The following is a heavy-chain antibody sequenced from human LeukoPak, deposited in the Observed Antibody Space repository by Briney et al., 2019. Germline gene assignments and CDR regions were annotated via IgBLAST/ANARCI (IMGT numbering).Heavy chain of an antibody. D-gene: IGHD5-18*01. CDR1: GYTFTSYG. J-gene: IGHJ4*02. V-gene: IGHV1-18*01. CDR3: ARGMAMAPFDY. CDR2: ISAYNGNT. Sequence: ASVKVSCTASGYTFTSYGINWVRQAPGQGLEWMGWISAYNGNTNYAQKLQGRVTMTTDTSTSTAYMELRSLISDDTAVYYCARGMAMAPFDYWGQGTLVTVSS.